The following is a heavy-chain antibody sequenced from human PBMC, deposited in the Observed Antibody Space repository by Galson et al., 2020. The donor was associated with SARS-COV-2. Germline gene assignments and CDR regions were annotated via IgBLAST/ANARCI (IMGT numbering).Heavy chain of an antibody. CDR1: GFTFSSYA. CDR3: ARAYSGSYFAAFDI. V-gene: IGHV3-30-3*01. CDR2: ISYDGSNK. J-gene: IGHJ3*02. D-gene: IGHD1-26*01. Sequence: TGGSLRISCAASGFTFSSYAMHWARQAPGKGLEWVAVISYDGSNKYYADSVKGRFTISRDNSKNTLYLQMNSLRAEDTAVYYCARAYSGSYFAAFDIWGQGTMVTVSS.